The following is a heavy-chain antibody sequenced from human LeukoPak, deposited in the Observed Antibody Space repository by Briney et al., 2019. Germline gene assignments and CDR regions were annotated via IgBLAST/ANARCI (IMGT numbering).Heavy chain of an antibody. CDR2: ISGSGGST. D-gene: IGHD2-15*01. J-gene: IGHJ5*02. CDR1: GFTFSSYA. Sequence: GGSLRLSCAASGFTFSSYAMSWVSQAPGKGLEWVSAISGSGGSTYYADSVKGRFTISRDNSKNTLYLQMNSLRAEDSAVYYCAKQSVVVAATEFDGWGQGTLVTVSS. V-gene: IGHV3-23*01. CDR3: AKQSVVVAATEFDG.